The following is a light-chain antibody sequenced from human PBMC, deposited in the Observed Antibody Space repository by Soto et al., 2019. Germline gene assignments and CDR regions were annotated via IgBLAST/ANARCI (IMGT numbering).Light chain of an antibody. CDR1: DSNIGSNS. CDR2: YNN. CDR3: AAWDDSLNGLYV. V-gene: IGLV1-47*02. Sequence: QSVLTQPPSASGTAGQVVTISCSGGDSNIGSNSVYWYQHLPRMAPKLLIYYNNQRPSGVPDRFSGSRSGTSASLAIVGLRSEDEAVYYCAAWDDSLNGLYVFGTGTKLTVL. J-gene: IGLJ1*01.